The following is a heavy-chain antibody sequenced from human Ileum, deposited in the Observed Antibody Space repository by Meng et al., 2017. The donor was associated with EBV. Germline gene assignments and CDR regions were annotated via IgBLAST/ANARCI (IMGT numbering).Heavy chain of an antibody. V-gene: IGHV3-74*01. CDR3: VRGGLGPWY. J-gene: IGHJ4*02. D-gene: IGHD3/OR15-3a*01. CDR2: IETDGSTT. Sequence: LVGCGGGLVQAGGAPGPPFAAHAITFSNSWIHWVPQAPGNGLVWALHIETDGSTTNYAGAVKGPSTIPRDNAKNTLSLQKNRRRVGVTAVDYFVRGGLGPWYWGQGTLVTVSS. CDR1: AITFSNSW.